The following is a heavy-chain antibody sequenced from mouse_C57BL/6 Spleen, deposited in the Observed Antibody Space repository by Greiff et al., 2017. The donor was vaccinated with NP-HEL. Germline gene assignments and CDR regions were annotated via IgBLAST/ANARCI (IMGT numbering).Heavy chain of an antibody. CDR2: ISNLAYSI. J-gene: IGHJ1*03. Sequence: EVKLMESGGGLVQPGGSLKLSCAASGFTFSDYGMAWVRQAPRKGPEWVAFISNLAYSIYYADTVTGRFTISRENAKNTLYLEMSSLRSQNTAMYYCARHRIYYYGSSYENWYFDVWGTGTTVTVSS. CDR1: GFTFSDYG. CDR3: ARHRIYYYGSSYENWYFDV. V-gene: IGHV5-15*01. D-gene: IGHD1-1*01.